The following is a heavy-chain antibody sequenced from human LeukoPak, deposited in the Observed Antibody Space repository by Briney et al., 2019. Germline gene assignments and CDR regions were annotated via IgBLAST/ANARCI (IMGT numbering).Heavy chain of an antibody. V-gene: IGHV4-4*07. CDR2: IYTSGST. CDR3: AREGGSGSYHSNWFDP. Sequence: PSETLSLTCTVSGGSISNYYWSWIRQPAGKGLEWIGRIYTSGSTNYNPSLKSRVTMSVDTSKNQFSLKLSSVTAADTAVYYCAREGGSGSYHSNWFDPWGQGTLVTVSS. D-gene: IGHD1-26*01. J-gene: IGHJ5*02. CDR1: GGSISNYY.